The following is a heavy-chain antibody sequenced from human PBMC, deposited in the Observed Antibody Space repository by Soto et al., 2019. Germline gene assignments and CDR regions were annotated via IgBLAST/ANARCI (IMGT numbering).Heavy chain of an antibody. CDR3: ARDTSHGVTIGGLDS. D-gene: IGHD3-16*01. CDR2: ITDGLTK. J-gene: IGHJ4*02. Sequence: GGSLRLSCVASGLSFGNYNMSWVRQAPGKGLEWVAHITDGLTKHYADFVQGRFTISRDNAKDSLYLELTHLRDDDTAVYYCARDTSHGVTIGGLDSWGQGTLVTVSS. V-gene: IGHV3-48*02. CDR1: GLSFGNYN.